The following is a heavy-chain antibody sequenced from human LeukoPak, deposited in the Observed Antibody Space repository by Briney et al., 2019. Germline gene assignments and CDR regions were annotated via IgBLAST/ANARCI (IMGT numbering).Heavy chain of an antibody. D-gene: IGHD2-21*01. CDR3: ARAGYCGDAGCRGGSAFDV. J-gene: IGHJ3*01. V-gene: IGHV1-18*01. CDR2: ISAYNGDT. Sequence: ASVKVPCKASGYTFTSYGISWVRQAPGQGLEWMGWISAYNGDTRYAQILQGRFTVTTDTSTSTAYMELRSLTYDDTAVYYCARAGYCGDAGCRGGSAFDVWGQGTMVTVSS. CDR1: GYTFTSYG.